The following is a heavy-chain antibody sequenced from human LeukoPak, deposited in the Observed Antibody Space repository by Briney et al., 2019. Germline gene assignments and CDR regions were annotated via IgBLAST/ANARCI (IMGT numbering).Heavy chain of an antibody. V-gene: IGHV4-39*01. D-gene: IGHD3-3*01. J-gene: IGHJ4*02. CDR1: GGSISSSSYY. CDR2: IYYSGST. CDR3: AIFSRITIFGVVTPDNDY. Sequence: KPSETLSLTCTVSGGSISSSSYYWGWIRQPQGKGLEWIGSIYYSGSTYYNPPLKSRVTISVDTSKNQFSLKLSSVTAADTAVYYCAIFSRITIFGVVTPDNDYWGQGTLVTVSS.